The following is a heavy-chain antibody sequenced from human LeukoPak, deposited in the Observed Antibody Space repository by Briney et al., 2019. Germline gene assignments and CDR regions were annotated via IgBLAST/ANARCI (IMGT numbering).Heavy chain of an antibody. CDR1: GGSISSSSHH. Sequence: SETLSLTCTVSGGSISSSSHHWGWIRQPPGKGLEWIGSIHFSGTTHYNPSLRSRVTTSVDTSKNQFSLKLTSVTAADTAVYYCARHFQLWLGYFDFWGQGTLVTVSS. D-gene: IGHD6-19*01. J-gene: IGHJ4*02. CDR2: IHFSGTT. V-gene: IGHV4-39*01. CDR3: ARHFQLWLGYFDF.